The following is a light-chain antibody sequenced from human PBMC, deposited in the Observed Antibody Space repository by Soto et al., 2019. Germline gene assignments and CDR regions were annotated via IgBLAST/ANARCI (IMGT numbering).Light chain of an antibody. J-gene: IGKJ1*01. CDR3: QQYDSSGT. V-gene: IGKV3-20*01. Sequence: EIVLTQSPGTLSLSPGERATLSCRASQSVSSSYLAWYQQKPGQAPRLLIYGASSRATGIPDRFSGSGSGTEFTLTISRLEPEDFAVYYCQQYDSSGTFGQGTKVEIK. CDR2: GAS. CDR1: QSVSSSY.